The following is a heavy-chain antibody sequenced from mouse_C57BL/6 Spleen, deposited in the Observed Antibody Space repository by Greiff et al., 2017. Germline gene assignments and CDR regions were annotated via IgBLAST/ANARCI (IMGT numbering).Heavy chain of an antibody. V-gene: IGHV1-54*01. CDR2: INPGSGGT. CDR1: GYAFTNYL. Sequence: VKLMESGAELVRPGTSVKVSCKASGYAFTNYLIEWVKQRPGQGLEWIGVINPGSGGTNYNEKFKGKATLTADKSSSTAYLQLRSLTSEDSAVYFCARRAYYGLFDYWGQGTTLTVSS. J-gene: IGHJ2*01. D-gene: IGHD1-2*01. CDR3: ARRAYYGLFDY.